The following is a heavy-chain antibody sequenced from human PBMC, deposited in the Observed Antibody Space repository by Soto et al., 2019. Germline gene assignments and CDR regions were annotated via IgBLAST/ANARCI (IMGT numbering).Heavy chain of an antibody. J-gene: IGHJ5*02. D-gene: IGHD4-17*01. V-gene: IGHV4-59*12. CDR1: GGSISDYY. Sequence: PSETLSLTCTVSGGSISDYYWSWIRQPPGKGLEWIGYFSYGGGTNNSPSLKSRATISGDTSKNQFSLKLTSVTAADTAVYYCARETYGDYVGYFDPWGQGIQVTVSS. CDR3: ARETYGDYVGYFDP. CDR2: FSYGGGT.